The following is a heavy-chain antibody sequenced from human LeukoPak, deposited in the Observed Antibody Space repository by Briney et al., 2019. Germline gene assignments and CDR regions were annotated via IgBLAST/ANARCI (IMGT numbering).Heavy chain of an antibody. V-gene: IGHV1-69*13. J-gene: IGHJ3*02. CDR2: IIPIFGTA. Sequence: SVKVSCKASGYTFTSYGISWVRQAPGQGLEWMGGIIPIFGTANYAQKFQGRVTITADESTSTAYMELSSLRSEDTAVYYCARGVEDYAFDIWGQGTMVTVSS. CDR1: GYTFTSYG. CDR3: ARGVEDYAFDI.